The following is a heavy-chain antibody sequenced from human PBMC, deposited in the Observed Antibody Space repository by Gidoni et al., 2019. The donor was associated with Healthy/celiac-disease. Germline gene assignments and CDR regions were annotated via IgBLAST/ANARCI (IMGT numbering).Heavy chain of an antibody. CDR2: STT. CDR3: ARDLVKYSSSSVVYYYGMDV. J-gene: IGHJ6*02. D-gene: IGHD6-6*01. V-gene: IGHV3-48*03. Sequence: STTYYAASVKGRFTISRDNAKNSLYLQMNSLRAEDTAVYYCARDLVKYSSSSVVYYYGMDVWGQGTTVTVSS.